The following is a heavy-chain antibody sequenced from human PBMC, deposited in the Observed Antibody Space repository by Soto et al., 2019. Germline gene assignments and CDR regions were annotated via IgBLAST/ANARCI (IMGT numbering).Heavy chain of an antibody. CDR1: GGSFSGYY. Sequence: PSETLSLTCAVYGGSFSGYYWSWIRQPPGKGLEWIGEINHSGSTNYNPSLKSRVTISVDTSKNQFPLKLSSVTAADTAVYYCARVRWCSSTSCYRGVNNWFDPWGQGTLVTVSS. V-gene: IGHV4-34*01. J-gene: IGHJ5*02. CDR2: INHSGST. CDR3: ARVRWCSSTSCYRGVNNWFDP. D-gene: IGHD2-2*01.